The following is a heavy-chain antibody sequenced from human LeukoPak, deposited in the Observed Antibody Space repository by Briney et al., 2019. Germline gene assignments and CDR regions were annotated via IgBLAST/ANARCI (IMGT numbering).Heavy chain of an antibody. V-gene: IGHV3-30-3*01. CDR3: ARDFQGYNVDIVATIKNAFDI. D-gene: IGHD5-12*01. CDR1: GFTFSSYA. J-gene: IGHJ3*02. CDR2: ISYDGSNK. Sequence: GRSLRLSCAASGFTFSSYAMHWVRQAPGKGLEWVAVISYDGSNKYYADSVKGRFTISRDNSKNTLYLQMNSLRAEDTAVYYCARDFQGYNVDIVATIKNAFDIWGQGTMVTVSS.